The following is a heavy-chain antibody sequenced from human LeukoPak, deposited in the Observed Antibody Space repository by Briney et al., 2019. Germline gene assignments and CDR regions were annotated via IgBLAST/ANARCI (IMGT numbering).Heavy chain of an antibody. CDR1: GYTFTGYY. J-gene: IGHJ3*02. CDR3: EREGVVGATGSAAFDI. V-gene: IGHV1-2*02. CDR2: INPNSGGT. D-gene: IGHD1-26*01. Sequence: KVSFKASGYTFTGYYMHWGRQAPGQGLEWMGWINPNSGGTNYAQKFQGRGTMTRDTSISTAYIELSRLSSEDTDVYYCEREGVVGATGSAAFDIWAQGTMVPVSS.